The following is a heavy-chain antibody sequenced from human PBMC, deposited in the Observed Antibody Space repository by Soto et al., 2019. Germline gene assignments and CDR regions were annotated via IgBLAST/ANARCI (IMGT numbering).Heavy chain of an antibody. CDR3: ARIPGSDYSDPHDF. CDR2: ITHRGSP. Sequence: SETLSLTCAVYGGSFSGYHWTWIRQPPGRGLDWIGEITHRGSPNYNPSLKSRVSISIDTSKNQFSLNLRSVTAADTAVYYCARIPGSDYSDPHDFWGQGNLVTVS. D-gene: IGHD4-17*01. J-gene: IGHJ4*02. V-gene: IGHV4-34*01. CDR1: GGSFSGYH.